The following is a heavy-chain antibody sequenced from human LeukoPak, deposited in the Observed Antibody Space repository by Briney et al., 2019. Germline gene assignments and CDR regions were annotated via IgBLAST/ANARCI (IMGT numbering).Heavy chain of an antibody. CDR1: GYTFTVYY. D-gene: IGHD3-22*01. J-gene: IGHJ4*02. Sequence: ASVKVSCKASGYTFTVYYMHWVRQAPGQGLEWMGWINPNSGGTNYSQKFQGRVTMTRDTSISTPYMELSRLRSDDTAVYYCARIPLYYYDSSGYSPIFDYWGQGTLVTVSS. CDR2: INPNSGGT. V-gene: IGHV1-2*02. CDR3: ARIPLYYYDSSGYSPIFDY.